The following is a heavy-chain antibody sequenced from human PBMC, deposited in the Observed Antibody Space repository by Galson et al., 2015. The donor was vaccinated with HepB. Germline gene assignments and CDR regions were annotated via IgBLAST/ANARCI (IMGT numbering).Heavy chain of an antibody. CDR2: ISANSGDT. CDR3: ARDRDYRFDY. Sequence: SVKVSCKASGYTSTINGVSWVRQAPGKGLEWMGWISANSGDTKYAQKLQGRVTMTRDTSTSTAYLELRSLRSDDTAAYYCARDRDYRFDYWGQGTLVTVSS. J-gene: IGHJ4*02. CDR1: GYTSTING. D-gene: IGHD4/OR15-4a*01. V-gene: IGHV1-18*04.